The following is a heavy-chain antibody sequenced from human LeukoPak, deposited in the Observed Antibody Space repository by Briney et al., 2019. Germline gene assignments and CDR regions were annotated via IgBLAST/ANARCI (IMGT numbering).Heavy chain of an antibody. Sequence: QPGGSLRLLCAASGFTFNSSWMHWVRQSPGKGLVWVSRINSDGSSTTYADSVKGRFTISRENAKNTLYLQMNSLRAEDTAVYYCARGGSPFYWGQGTLVTVSS. V-gene: IGHV3-74*01. CDR1: GFTFNSSW. CDR2: INSDGSST. CDR3: ARGGSPFY. D-gene: IGHD3-16*01. J-gene: IGHJ4*02.